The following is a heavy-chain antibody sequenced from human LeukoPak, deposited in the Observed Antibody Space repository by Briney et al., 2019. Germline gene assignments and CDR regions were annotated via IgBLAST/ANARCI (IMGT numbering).Heavy chain of an antibody. J-gene: IGHJ6*03. CDR2: VSSSGLSK. CDR3: VKEADSSGTYYMDF. Sequence: XGGSLRLSCAVSGFTFNEYVMSWVRQAPGRGLEWVSAVSSSGLSKYYADSGKGRFNISRDKLKNTMYMKLNSLRCEDTAVYYCVKEADSSGTYYMDFWGKGTTVTVSS. V-gene: IGHV3-23*01. D-gene: IGHD4-11*01. CDR1: GFTFNEYV.